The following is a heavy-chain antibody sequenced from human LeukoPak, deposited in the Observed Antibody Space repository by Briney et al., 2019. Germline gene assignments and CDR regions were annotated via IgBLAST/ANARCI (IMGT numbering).Heavy chain of an antibody. D-gene: IGHD6-13*01. J-gene: IGHJ4*02. Sequence: GSLRLSCAVSGITFSSYWMSWVRQPPGKGLEWIGEIYHSGSTNYNPSLKSRVTISVDKSKNQFSLKLSSVTAADTAVYYCARGVEAAAGTDYWGQGTLVTVSS. CDR2: IYHSGST. CDR3: ARGVEAAAGTDY. CDR1: GITFSSYW. V-gene: IGHV4-4*02.